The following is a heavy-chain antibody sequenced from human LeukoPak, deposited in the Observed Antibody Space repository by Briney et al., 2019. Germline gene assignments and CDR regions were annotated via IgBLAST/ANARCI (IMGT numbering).Heavy chain of an antibody. CDR3: ARAGAYDSSGYYPRVNWFDP. J-gene: IGHJ5*02. Sequence: SVKVSCKASGGTFISYAISWVRQAPGQGLEWMGGIIPIFGTANYAQKFQGRVTITADESTSTAYMELSSLRSEDTAVYYCARAGAYDSSGYYPRVNWFDPWGQGTLVTVSS. V-gene: IGHV1-69*01. D-gene: IGHD3-22*01. CDR2: IIPIFGTA. CDR1: GGTFISYA.